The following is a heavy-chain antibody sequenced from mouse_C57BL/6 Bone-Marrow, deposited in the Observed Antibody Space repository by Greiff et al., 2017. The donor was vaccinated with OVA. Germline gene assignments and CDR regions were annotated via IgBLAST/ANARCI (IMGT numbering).Heavy chain of an antibody. D-gene: IGHD1-1*01. Sequence: VKLVESGPGLVAPSQSLSITCTVSGFSLTSYAISWVRQPPGKGLEWLGVIWTGGGPNYNSALKSRLSISKDNSKSHVFLKMNSLQTDDTARYYCARNYYGSSYWFAYWGQGTLVTVSA. CDR2: IWTGGGP. J-gene: IGHJ3*01. CDR1: GFSLTSYA. V-gene: IGHV2-9-1*01. CDR3: ARNYYGSSYWFAY.